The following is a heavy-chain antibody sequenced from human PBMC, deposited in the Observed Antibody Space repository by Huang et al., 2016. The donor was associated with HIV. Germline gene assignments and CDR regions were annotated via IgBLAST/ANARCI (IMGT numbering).Heavy chain of an antibody. CDR2: ISGHNGNT. J-gene: IGHJ3*01. D-gene: IGHD5-12*01. Sequence: QVQLVQSGAEVKKPGASVKVSCKASRYPFSKTGISWVRQAPGQGLEWMAWISGHNGNTKYAQKFQGSVTMTTDTSTKTAYMDLWSRRPDDTAKYYSARDSGYYPGGGDAFDLWGQGTMVIVSS. CDR3: ARDSGYYPGGGDAFDL. CDR1: RYPFSKTG. V-gene: IGHV1-18*01.